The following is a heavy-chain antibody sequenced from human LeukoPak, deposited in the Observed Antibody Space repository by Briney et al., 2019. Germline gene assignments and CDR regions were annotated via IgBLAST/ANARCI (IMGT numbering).Heavy chain of an antibody. CDR3: ATDPLWFGELLGRYGMDV. D-gene: IGHD3-10*01. J-gene: IGHJ6*02. V-gene: IGHV1-24*01. CDR2: FDPEDGET. Sequence: ASVKVSCKVSGYTLTELSMHWVRQAPGKALEWMGGFDPEDGETIYAQKFQGRVTMTEDTSTDTAYMELSSLRSEDTAVYYCATDPLWFGELLGRYGMDVWGQGTTVTVSS. CDR1: GYTLTELS.